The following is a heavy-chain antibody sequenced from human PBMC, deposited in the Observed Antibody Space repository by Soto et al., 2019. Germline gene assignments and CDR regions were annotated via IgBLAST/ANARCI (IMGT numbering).Heavy chain of an antibody. D-gene: IGHD5-12*01. V-gene: IGHV3-43*01. J-gene: IGHJ3*02. Sequence: PGGTLRLSCAASGLTFDDYTMHWVRQAPGKGLEWVSLISWDGGSTYYADSVKGRFTISRDNSKNSLYLQMNSLRTEDTALYYCAKVGSFERGYSGYDFYPPHDALDIWGQGTMVTLSS. CDR3: AKVGSFERGYSGYDFYPPHDALDI. CDR2: ISWDGGST. CDR1: GLTFDDYT.